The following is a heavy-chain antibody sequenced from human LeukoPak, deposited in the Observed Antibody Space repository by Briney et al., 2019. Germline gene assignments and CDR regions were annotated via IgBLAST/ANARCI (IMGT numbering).Heavy chain of an antibody. V-gene: IGHV3-7*03. CDR2: IKQDGSEK. D-gene: IGHD5-18*01. Sequence: GGSLRLSCAASGFTFGSFWMSWVRQAPGKGLEWVANIKQDGSEKYYVDSLKGRFTISRDNSRNTVYLQINSLRAEDTAVYYCGKTTVGYSSGQKPAWPVDYWGQGTLVTVSS. CDR3: GKTTVGYSSGQKPAWPVDY. J-gene: IGHJ4*02. CDR1: GFTFGSFW.